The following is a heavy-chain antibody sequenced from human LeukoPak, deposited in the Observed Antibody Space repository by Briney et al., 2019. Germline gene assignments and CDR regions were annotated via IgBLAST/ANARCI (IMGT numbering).Heavy chain of an antibody. J-gene: IGHJ4*02. D-gene: IGHD2-2*01. V-gene: IGHV5-51*01. CDR2: IYPGDSDT. Sequence: GESLKISCKGSGYSFTSYWIGWVRQMPGKGLEWMGIIYPGDSDTRYSPSFQGQVTISADKSISTAYLQWSSLKASDTAMYYCVRGYCSSTSCYYFDYWGQGTLVTVSS. CDR3: VRGYCSSTSCYYFDY. CDR1: GYSFTSYW.